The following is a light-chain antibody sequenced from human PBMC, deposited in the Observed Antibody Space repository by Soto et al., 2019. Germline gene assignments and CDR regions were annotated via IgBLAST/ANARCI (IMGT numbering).Light chain of an antibody. CDR2: DAS. CDR1: HDVSDS. J-gene: IGKJ2*01. V-gene: IGKV3-11*01. CDR3: RQRASWPYS. Sequence: EIVLTQSPDTLSLSPGEGATLSCRASHDVSDSLVWYRQRPGQSPRLLIHDASNRATGLSARFSGSGAGTDFTLTIGSLDHEESAHYYCRQRASWPYSSGQGTKVEIK.